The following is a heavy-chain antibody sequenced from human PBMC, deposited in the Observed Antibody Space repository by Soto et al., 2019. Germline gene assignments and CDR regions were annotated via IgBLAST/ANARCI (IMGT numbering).Heavy chain of an antibody. J-gene: IGHJ4*02. CDR3: AADATAWQQMVPSDY. V-gene: IGHV1-58*01. CDR1: GFTFTSSA. Sequence: SVKVSCKASGFTFTSSAFQWVRQARGQRLEWIGWIAVGSGYTKVSQRFQDRVTLTRDMSTSTTYMEVSRLTSEDTAIYFCAADATAWQQMVPSDYWGQGALVTVSS. D-gene: IGHD2-8*01. CDR2: IAVGSGYT.